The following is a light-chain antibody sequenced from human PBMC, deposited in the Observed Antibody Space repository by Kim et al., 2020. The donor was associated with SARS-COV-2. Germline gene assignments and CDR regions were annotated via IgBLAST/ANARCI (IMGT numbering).Light chain of an antibody. Sequence: AIRMTQSPSSFSASTGDRVTITCRASQGVSSYLAWYQQKPGKAPKLLIYAASTLQSGVPSRFSGSGSGTDFTLTISCLQSEDFATYYCQQYYDYSRTFGQGTKVDIK. J-gene: IGKJ1*01. CDR2: AAS. V-gene: IGKV1-8*01. CDR3: QQYYDYSRT. CDR1: QGVSSY.